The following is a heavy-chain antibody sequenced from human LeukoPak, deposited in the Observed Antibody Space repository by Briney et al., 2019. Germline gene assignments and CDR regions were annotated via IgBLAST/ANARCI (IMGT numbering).Heavy chain of an antibody. Sequence: PSETLSLTCTVSGGSISSSSYYWGWIRQPPGKGLEWIGTIYYSGSTYYNPSLKSRVTISLDTSKNQFSLKVSSVTAADTAVYYCARERQQLVPNWFDPWGQGTLVTVSS. CDR1: GGSISSSSYY. J-gene: IGHJ5*02. V-gene: IGHV4-39*07. CDR2: IYYSGST. CDR3: ARERQQLVPNWFDP. D-gene: IGHD6-13*01.